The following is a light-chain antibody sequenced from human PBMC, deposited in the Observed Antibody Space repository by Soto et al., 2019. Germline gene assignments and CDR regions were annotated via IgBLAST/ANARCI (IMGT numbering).Light chain of an antibody. CDR2: DVS. V-gene: IGLV2-14*01. CDR3: SSYTSSSTYVV. CDR1: SSDVGGYNY. J-gene: IGLJ2*01. Sequence: QSVLTQPASVSGSPGQSITISCTGTSSDVGGYNYVSWYQQHPGKAPKLMIYDVSNRPSGVSNRFSGSKSGNTASLTISGLQAEDEADYYCSSYTSSSTYVVFGGGTKVTFL.